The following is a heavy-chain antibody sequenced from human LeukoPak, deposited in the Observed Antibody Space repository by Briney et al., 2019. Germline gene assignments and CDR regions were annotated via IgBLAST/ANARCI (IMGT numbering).Heavy chain of an antibody. CDR2: IYYSGST. J-gene: IGHJ4*02. V-gene: IGHV4-59*08. Sequence: SETLSLTCTLSGVYISSHYWSWLRQPARRGLEGIGYIYYSGSTNYNPSLKSRATLSVDTSKSQFSLTPSSVTAADTAVYYCARLWGYNQIDYWGQGTLVTVSS. D-gene: IGHD1-14*01. CDR3: ARLWGYNQIDY. CDR1: GVYISSHY.